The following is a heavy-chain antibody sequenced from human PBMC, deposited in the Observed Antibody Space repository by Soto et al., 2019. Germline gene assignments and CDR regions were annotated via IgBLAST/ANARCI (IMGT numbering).Heavy chain of an antibody. CDR2: IDYTGGTT. CDR1: GFTFSILA. V-gene: IGHV3-23*01. D-gene: IGHD6-19*01. CDR3: AKDATRTSGWYYFDY. J-gene: IGHJ4*02. Sequence: GWSLRLSCAASGFTFSILAMGWVRQAPGKGLEWVSVIDYTGGTTYYTDSVKGRFIISRDNSKKILYLQMNSLRTEDTAIYYCAKDATRTSGWYYFDYWGRGALVTVYS.